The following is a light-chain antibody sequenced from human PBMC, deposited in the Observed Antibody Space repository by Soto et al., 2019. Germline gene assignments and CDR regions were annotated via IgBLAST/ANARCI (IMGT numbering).Light chain of an antibody. CDR3: QQYNNWPYT. CDR1: QHVSSN. CDR2: RAS. Sequence: EIVMTQSPATLSVSPGGSATLSCRASQHVSSNFAWYRQKPGQAPTLLIYRASTRAAGIPARFSGSGSGTEFTLTISSLQSEDFAVYSCQQYNNWPYTFGQGTKLEIK. J-gene: IGKJ2*01. V-gene: IGKV3-15*01.